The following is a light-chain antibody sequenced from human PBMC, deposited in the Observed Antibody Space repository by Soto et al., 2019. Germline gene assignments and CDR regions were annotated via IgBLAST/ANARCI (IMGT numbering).Light chain of an antibody. CDR1: QSVSSSY. CDR3: QQYGSSGT. V-gene: IGKV3-20*01. J-gene: IGKJ1*01. Sequence: IVMTQSPATMAVSPCETANSSCRASQSVSSSYLAWYQQTPGQAPRLLIYGASSRATGIPDRFGGSGSGTDFTLTISRLEPEDFAVYYRQQYGSSGTVGQGTKVDIK. CDR2: GAS.